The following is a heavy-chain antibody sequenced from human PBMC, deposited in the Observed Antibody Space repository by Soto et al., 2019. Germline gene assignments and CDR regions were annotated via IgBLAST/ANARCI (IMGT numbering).Heavy chain of an antibody. D-gene: IGHD2-8*02. V-gene: IGHV5-10-1*03. J-gene: IGHJ6*02. CDR1: GFTFTRHW. Sequence: EVQLVQSGAEVKKPGESLRISCKGSGFTFTRHWISWVRQMPGGGLEWMGKIDPSDSYTNYSPSFQGHVTISADKSINTAYLQWSGLPASDTAMHYCARSLAYCSGGTCYKGYGMDVWGQGTTVIVSS. CDR3: ARSLAYCSGGTCYKGYGMDV. CDR2: IDPSDSYT.